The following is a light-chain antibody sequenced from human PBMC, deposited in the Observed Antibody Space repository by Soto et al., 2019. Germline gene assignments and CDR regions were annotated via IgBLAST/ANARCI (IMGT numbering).Light chain of an antibody. V-gene: IGKV3-15*01. J-gene: IGKJ1*01. CDR2: DAS. Sequence: ELVMTQSPATLSVSPGERATLSCRASQSVTSNLAWYQQKPGQAPRLLIYDASTRATGIPARFSGSGYGTEFTLTISSLQSEDFAVYYCQQYNNWPRTFGQGTKVELK. CDR3: QQYNNWPRT. CDR1: QSVTSN.